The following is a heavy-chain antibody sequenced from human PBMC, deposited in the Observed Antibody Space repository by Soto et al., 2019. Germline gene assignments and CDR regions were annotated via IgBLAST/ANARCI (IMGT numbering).Heavy chain of an antibody. V-gene: IGHV3-72*01. J-gene: IGHJ6*02. CDR2: TRNKANSYTT. CDR1: GFTFSDHY. CDR3: ARTATVVTGYYYYYGMDV. D-gene: IGHD4-17*01. Sequence: GGSLRLSCAASGFTFSDHYMDWVRQAPGKGLEWVGRTRNKANSYTTEYAASVKGRFTISRDDSKNSRYLQMNSLKTEDTAVYYCARTATVVTGYYYYYGMDVWGQGTTVTVSS.